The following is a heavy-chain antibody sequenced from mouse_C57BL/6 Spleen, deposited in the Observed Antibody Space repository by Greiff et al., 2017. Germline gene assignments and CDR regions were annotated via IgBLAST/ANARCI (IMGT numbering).Heavy chain of an antibody. D-gene: IGHD1-1*01. CDR1: GYTFTDYY. J-gene: IGHJ4*01. CDR3: ANYYGSTGAMDY. Sequence: VQLQQSGPELVKPGASVKISCKASGYTFTDYYMNWVKQSHGKSLEWIGDINPNNGGTSYNQKFKGKATLTVDKSSSTAYMELRSLTSEDSAVYYCANYYGSTGAMDYWGQGTSVTVSS. V-gene: IGHV1-26*01. CDR2: INPNNGGT.